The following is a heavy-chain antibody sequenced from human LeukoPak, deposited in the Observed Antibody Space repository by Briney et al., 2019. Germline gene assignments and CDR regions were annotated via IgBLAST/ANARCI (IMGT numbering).Heavy chain of an antibody. Sequence: GGTLRLSCAASGFTFSSYEMNWVRQAPGKGLEWVSYISSSGSTIYYADSVKGRFTISRDNAKNSLYLQMNSLRAEDMAVYYCAELGITMIGGVWGKGTTVTISS. V-gene: IGHV3-48*03. CDR2: ISSSGSTI. CDR3: AELGITMIGGV. D-gene: IGHD3-10*02. J-gene: IGHJ6*04. CDR1: GFTFSSYE.